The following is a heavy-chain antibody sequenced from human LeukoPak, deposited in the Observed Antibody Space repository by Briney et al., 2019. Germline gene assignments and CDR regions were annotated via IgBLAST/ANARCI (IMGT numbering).Heavy chain of an antibody. V-gene: IGHV3-49*04. CDR3: TTHSGWYSFDY. D-gene: IGHD6-19*01. CDR2: IRSKAYGGTT. J-gene: IGHJ4*02. CDR1: GFTFSGSA. Sequence: PGGSLRLSCAASGFTFSGSAMHWVRQASGKGLEWVGFIRSKAYGGTTEYAASVKGRFTISRDDSKSIAYLQMNSLKTEDTAVYYCTTHSGWYSFDYWGQGTLVTVSS.